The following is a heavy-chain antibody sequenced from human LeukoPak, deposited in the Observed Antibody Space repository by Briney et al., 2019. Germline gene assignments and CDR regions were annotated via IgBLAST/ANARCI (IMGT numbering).Heavy chain of an antibody. V-gene: IGHV3-23*01. J-gene: IGHJ4*02. D-gene: IGHD3-10*01. CDR3: AKHAWFGAFSYFDY. CDR1: GFTLRA. Sequence: RAGGSLRLSCAASGFTLRAMSWLGRAPGKGLEWVSTSGDSGGSTYYADSVTGRFTISRDNSKNTLYLQMNSLRPEDTAVYYCAKHAWFGAFSYFDYWGEGTLVTVSS. CDR2: SGDSGGST.